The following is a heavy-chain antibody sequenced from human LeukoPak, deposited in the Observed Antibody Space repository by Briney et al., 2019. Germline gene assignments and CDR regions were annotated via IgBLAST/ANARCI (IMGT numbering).Heavy chain of an antibody. CDR1: GYTFSAYY. D-gene: IGHD2-8*01. V-gene: IGHV1-2*02. J-gene: IGHJ5*02. Sequence: ASVKVSCKGSGYTFSAYYMHWVRQAPGLGLEWMAWINPNTGGTNHAEKFQGRVTITRDTSISTDYMELSSLRYDDTAVYYCARGVGSPNWFDPWGQGTLVTVSS. CDR2: INPNTGGT. CDR3: ARGVGSPNWFDP.